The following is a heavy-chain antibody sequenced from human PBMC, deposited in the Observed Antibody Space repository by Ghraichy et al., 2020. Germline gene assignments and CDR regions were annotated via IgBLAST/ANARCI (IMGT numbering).Heavy chain of an antibody. J-gene: IGHJ5*02. CDR1: GGSISSSSYY. Sequence: SETLPLTCTVSGGSISSSSYYWGWIRQPPGKGLEWIGSIYYSGSTYYNPSLKSRVTISVDTSKNQFSLKLSSVTAADTAVYYCARHGDTVRFDPWGQGTLVTVSS. V-gene: IGHV4-39*01. CDR3: ARHGDTVRFDP. CDR2: IYYSGST. D-gene: IGHD5-18*01.